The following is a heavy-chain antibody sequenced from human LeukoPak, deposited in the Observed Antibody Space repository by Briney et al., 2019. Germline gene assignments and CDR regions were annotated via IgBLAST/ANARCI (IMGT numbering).Heavy chain of an antibody. Sequence: KSGPTLVNPTQTLTLTCTFSGFSLSTSGMCVSWISQPPGKALEWLARIDWDDDKYYSTSLKTRLTISKDTSKSQVVLTMTNMDPVDTATYYCARLCRDGYNSYFDYWGQGTLVTVSS. CDR2: IDWDDDK. D-gene: IGHD5-24*01. CDR3: ARLCRDGYNSYFDY. V-gene: IGHV2-70*11. J-gene: IGHJ4*02. CDR1: GFSLSTSGMC.